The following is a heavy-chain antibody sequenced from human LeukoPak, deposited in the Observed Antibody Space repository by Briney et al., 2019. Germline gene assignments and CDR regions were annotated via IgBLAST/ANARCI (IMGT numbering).Heavy chain of an antibody. D-gene: IGHD4-17*01. Sequence: GGSLRLSCAASGFTFSSYSMNWVRHAPGKGLEWVSSISSSSNYIYYADSVKGRFTISRDNAKKSLYLQMNSLRAEDTAVYYCAREVTTPSPGAFDIWGQGTMVTVSS. CDR2: ISSSSNYI. CDR3: AREVTTPSPGAFDI. CDR1: GFTFSSYS. J-gene: IGHJ3*02. V-gene: IGHV3-21*01.